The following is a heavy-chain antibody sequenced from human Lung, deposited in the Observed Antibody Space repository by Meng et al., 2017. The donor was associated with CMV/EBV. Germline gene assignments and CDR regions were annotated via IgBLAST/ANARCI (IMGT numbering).Heavy chain of an antibody. CDR3: ARFNAIFYDSSGHYYDH. Sequence: YTVTGYYMNWVRQAQGQGLEWMGWINANSGATNYAQKFQGRVTMTRDTSITTAYMELSRLRSDDTALYYCARFNAIFYDSSGHYYDHWGQGTLVTVSS. CDR1: YTVTGYY. J-gene: IGHJ4*02. CDR2: INANSGAT. D-gene: IGHD3-22*01. V-gene: IGHV1-2*02.